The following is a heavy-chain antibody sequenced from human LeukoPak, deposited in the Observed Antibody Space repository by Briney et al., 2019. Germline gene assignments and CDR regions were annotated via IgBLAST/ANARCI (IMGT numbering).Heavy chain of an antibody. Sequence: SETLSLTCTVSGYSISSGYYWSWIRQPPGKGLEWIGYIYYSGSTNYNPSLKSRVTISVDTYKNQFSLKLSSVTAADTAVYYCARIGVITMVRGGHDAFDIWGQGTMVTVSS. J-gene: IGHJ3*02. V-gene: IGHV4-61*01. CDR3: ARIGVITMVRGGHDAFDI. CDR2: IYYSGST. D-gene: IGHD3-10*01. CDR1: GYSISSGYY.